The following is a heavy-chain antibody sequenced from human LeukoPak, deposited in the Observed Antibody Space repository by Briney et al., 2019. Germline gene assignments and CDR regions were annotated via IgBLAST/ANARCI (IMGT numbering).Heavy chain of an antibody. J-gene: IGHJ4*02. CDR3: AKGQLGITPYYFDY. D-gene: IGHD7-27*01. V-gene: IGHV3-30*18. CDR1: GFTFSSYG. CDR2: ISYDGSNK. Sequence: GGSLRLSCAASGFTFSSYGMHWVRQAPGKGLEWVAVISYDGSNKYYADSVKGRFTISRDNSKNTLYLQMNSLRAEDTAVYYCAKGQLGITPYYFDYWGQGTLVTVSS.